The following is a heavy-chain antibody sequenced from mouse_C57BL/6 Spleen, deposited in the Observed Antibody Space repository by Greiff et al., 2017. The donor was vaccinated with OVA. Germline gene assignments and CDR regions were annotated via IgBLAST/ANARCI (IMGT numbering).Heavy chain of an antibody. CDR2: INPGSGGT. CDR1: GYAFTNYL. J-gene: IGHJ4*01. Sequence: VQLQQSGAELVRPGTSVKVSCKASGYAFTNYLIEWVKQRPGQGLEWIGVINPGSGGTNYNEKFKGKATLTADKSSSTAYMQLSSLTSEDSAVDFCARQLRPYYYAMDYWGQGTSVTVSS. CDR3: ARQLRPYYYAMDY. V-gene: IGHV1-54*01. D-gene: IGHD3-2*02.